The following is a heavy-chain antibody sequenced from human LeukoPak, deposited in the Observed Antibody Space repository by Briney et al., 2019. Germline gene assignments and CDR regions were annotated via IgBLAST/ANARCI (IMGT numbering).Heavy chain of an antibody. V-gene: IGHV3-30*04. CDR2: ISYDGSNK. J-gene: IGHJ4*02. Sequence: PGGSLRLSCAASGFTFSSYAMHWVRQSLGKGLEWVAVISYDGSNKYYADSVKGRFTISRDNSKNTLYLQMNSLRAEDTAVYYCAREYMGGEGDYWGQGTLVTVSS. D-gene: IGHD1-14*01. CDR1: GFTFSSYA. CDR3: AREYMGGEGDY.